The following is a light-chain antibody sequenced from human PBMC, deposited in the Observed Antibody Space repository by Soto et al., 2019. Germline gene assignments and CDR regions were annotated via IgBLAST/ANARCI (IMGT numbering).Light chain of an antibody. Sequence: QSALTQPASVSGSPGQSITISCTGTSSDVGAYNYVSWYQQHPGKVPKLMIDDVSDPPSGVSNRFSGSKSGNTASLSTSGLQAEDEADYYRSSFTRSNSYVFGTGTKLTVL. CDR3: SSFTRSNSYV. V-gene: IGLV2-14*03. J-gene: IGLJ1*01. CDR1: SSDVGAYNY. CDR2: DVS.